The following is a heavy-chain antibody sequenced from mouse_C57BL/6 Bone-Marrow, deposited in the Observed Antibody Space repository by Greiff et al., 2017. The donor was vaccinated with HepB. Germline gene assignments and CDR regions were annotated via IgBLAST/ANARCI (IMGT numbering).Heavy chain of an antibody. Sequence: VQLQQSGAELVRPGASVTLSCKASGYTFTDYEMHWVKQTPVHGLEWIGAIDPETGGTAYNQKFKGKAILTADKSSSTAYMELRSLTSEDSAVYYCKGMITTYFDYWGQGTTLTVSS. CDR1: GYTFTDYE. V-gene: IGHV1-15*01. J-gene: IGHJ2*01. CDR2: IDPETGGT. D-gene: IGHD2-4*01. CDR3: KGMITTYFDY.